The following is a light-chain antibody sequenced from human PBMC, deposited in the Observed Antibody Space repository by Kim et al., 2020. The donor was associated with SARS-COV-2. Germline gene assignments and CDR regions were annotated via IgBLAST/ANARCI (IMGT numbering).Light chain of an antibody. CDR3: QQSYSTPWT. V-gene: IGKV1-39*01. Sequence: SVGDRVTTTCRASQSISSFLNWSQQKPGKAPKLLIYAASSLKSGVPSRFSGSGSGTDFTLTISSLQPEDFATYYCQQSYSTPWTFGQGTKVDIK. CDR1: QSISSF. J-gene: IGKJ1*01. CDR2: AAS.